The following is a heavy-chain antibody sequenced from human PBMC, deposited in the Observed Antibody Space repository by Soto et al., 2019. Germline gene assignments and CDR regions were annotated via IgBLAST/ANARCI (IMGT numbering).Heavy chain of an antibody. CDR3: ARDESSIVGVWFDP. CDR2: IIPIFGTA. V-gene: IGHV1-69*06. J-gene: IGHJ5*02. CDR1: GGTFSSYA. Sequence: SVKVSCKASGGTFSSYAISWVRQAPGQGLEWMGGIIPIFGTANYAQKFQGRVTITADKSTSTAYMELSSLRSEDTAVYYCARDESSIVGVWFDPWGQGTLVTVSS. D-gene: IGHD1-26*01.